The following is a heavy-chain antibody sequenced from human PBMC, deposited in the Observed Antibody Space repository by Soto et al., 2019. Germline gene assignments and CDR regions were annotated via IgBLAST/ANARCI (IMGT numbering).Heavy chain of an antibody. D-gene: IGHD2-15*01. CDR1: GFTFSSYG. CDR2: ISYGGSSK. J-gene: IGHJ6*03. V-gene: IGHV3-30*18. CDR3: AKGLIYCSGGSCYPTYYYYYMDV. Sequence: PGGSLRLSCAASGFTFSSYGMHWVRQAPGKGLEWVAVISYGGSSKYYADSVKGRFTISRDNSKNTLYLQMNSLRAEDTAVYYCAKGLIYCSGGSCYPTYYYYYMDVWGKGTTVTVSS.